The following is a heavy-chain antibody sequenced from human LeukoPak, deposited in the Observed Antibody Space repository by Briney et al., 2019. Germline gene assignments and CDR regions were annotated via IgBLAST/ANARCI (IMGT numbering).Heavy chain of an antibody. CDR3: ARPGVVVVPAARGFDYFDY. V-gene: IGHV5-51*01. J-gene: IGHJ4*02. D-gene: IGHD2-2*01. Sequence: GESLKISCKGSGYSFTSYWIGWVRQMPGKGLEWMGIIYPGDSDTRYSPSFQGQVTISADKSISTAYLQWSSLKASDTAMYYCARPGVVVVPAARGFDYFDYWGQGTLLTVSS. CDR2: IYPGDSDT. CDR1: GYSFTSYW.